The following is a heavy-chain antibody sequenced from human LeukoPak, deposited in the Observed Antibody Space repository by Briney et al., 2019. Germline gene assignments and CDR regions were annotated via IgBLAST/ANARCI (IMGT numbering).Heavy chain of an antibody. D-gene: IGHD3-9*01. Sequence: ASVKVSCKASGYTFTSYDINWVRQATGQGLEWMGWMNPNSGNTGYARKFQGRVTMTRNTSISTAYMELSSLRSEDTAVYYCARVVLGRYFDWFGYYYYYMDVWGKGTTVTVSS. V-gene: IGHV1-8*01. CDR3: ARVVLGRYFDWFGYYYYYMDV. CDR1: GYTFTSYD. CDR2: MNPNSGNT. J-gene: IGHJ6*03.